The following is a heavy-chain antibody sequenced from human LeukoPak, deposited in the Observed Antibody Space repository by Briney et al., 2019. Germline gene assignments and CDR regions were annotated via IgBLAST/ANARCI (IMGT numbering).Heavy chain of an antibody. V-gene: IGHV1-2*06. D-gene: IGHD3-22*01. CDR3: ARWTSQYYYDSSGYYDDAFDI. Sequence: GASVKVSCKASGYTFTGHYMHWVRQAPGQGLEWMGRINPNSGGTNYAQKFQGRVTMTRDTSISTAYMELSRLRSDDTAVYYCARWTSQYYYDSSGYYDDAFDIWGQGTMVTVSS. J-gene: IGHJ3*02. CDR2: INPNSGGT. CDR1: GYTFTGHY.